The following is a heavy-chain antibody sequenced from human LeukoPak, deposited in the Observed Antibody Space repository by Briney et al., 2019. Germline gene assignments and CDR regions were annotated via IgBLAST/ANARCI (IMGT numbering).Heavy chain of an antibody. CDR2: INHSGST. J-gene: IGHJ4*02. Sequence: SETLSLTCAVYGVPFSEYYWNWIRQPPGKGLGWIGEINHSGSTNYNPSLKSRVTISVDTSKNQFSLKLSSVTAADMAVYYCARVYDSNRSGYFDYWGQGTLVTVSS. CDR3: ARVYDSNRSGYFDY. CDR1: GVPFSEYY. V-gene: IGHV4-34*01. D-gene: IGHD3-22*01.